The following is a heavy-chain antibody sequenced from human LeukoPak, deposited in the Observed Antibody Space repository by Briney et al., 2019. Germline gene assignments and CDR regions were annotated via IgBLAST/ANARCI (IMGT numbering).Heavy chain of an antibody. CDR2: TYYRSKWYN. V-gene: IGHV6-1*01. J-gene: IGHJ4*02. CDR3: ARVARDRIAVAGGYFDY. D-gene: IGHD6-19*01. CDR1: GDSVSSNSAA. Sequence: SQTLSLTCALSGDSVSSNSAAWNWIRQSPSRGLEWLGRTYYRSKWYNDYAVSVKSRITINPDTSKNQFSLQLNSVTPEDTAVYYCARVARDRIAVAGGYFDYWGQGTLVTVSS.